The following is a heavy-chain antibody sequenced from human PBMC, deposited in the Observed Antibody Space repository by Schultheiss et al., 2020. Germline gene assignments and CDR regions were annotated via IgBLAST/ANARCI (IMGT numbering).Heavy chain of an antibody. CDR3: ARDFGGGMDV. CDR1: SGSISSSY. D-gene: IGHD3-16*01. Sequence: SETLSLTCTVSSGSISSSYWSWIRQPPGKGLEWFGYIYYSRSTNYNPSLKSRVTISVDTSKNQFSLKLSSVTAADTAVYYCARDFGGGMDVWGQGTTVTVSS. V-gene: IGHV4-59*01. CDR2: IYYSRST. J-gene: IGHJ6*02.